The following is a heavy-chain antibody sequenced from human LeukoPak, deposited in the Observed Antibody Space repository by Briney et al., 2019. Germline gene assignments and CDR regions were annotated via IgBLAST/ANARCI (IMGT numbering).Heavy chain of an antibody. CDR1: GFTFSSYA. D-gene: IGHD2-15*01. J-gene: IGHJ4*02. Sequence: GGSLRLSCAASGFTFSSYAMSWVRQAPGKGLEWVSAISGSGGSTYYADSVKGRFTISRDNSKNTLYLQMNSLRAEDTAVYYCAKDHGYCSGGSCPPFGYWGQGTLVTVSS. CDR2: ISGSGGST. V-gene: IGHV3-23*01. CDR3: AKDHGYCSGGSCPPFGY.